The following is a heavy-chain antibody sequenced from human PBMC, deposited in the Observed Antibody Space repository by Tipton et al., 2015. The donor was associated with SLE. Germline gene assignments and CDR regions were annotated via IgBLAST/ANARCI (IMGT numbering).Heavy chain of an antibody. CDR3: AREDGVGYFDY. J-gene: IGHJ4*02. D-gene: IGHD1-26*01. V-gene: IGHV4-59*01. Sequence: TLSLTCSVSGASISSYYWSWIRQPPGKGLEWIGYIYYSGSTNYNPSLKSRVTISVDTSKNQFSLKLSSVTAADTAVYYCAREDGVGYFDYWGQGTLVTVSS. CDR1: GASISSYY. CDR2: IYYSGST.